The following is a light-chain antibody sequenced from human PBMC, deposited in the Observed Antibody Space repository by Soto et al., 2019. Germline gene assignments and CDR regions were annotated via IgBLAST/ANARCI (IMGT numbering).Light chain of an antibody. CDR1: SSNIGAGYD. V-gene: IGLV1-40*01. J-gene: IGLJ3*02. CDR2: GNS. Sequence: QLVLTQPPSVSGAPGQRVTISCTGSSSNIGAGYDVQWYQQLPGTAPKLLIYGNSNRPSGVPDRISGSKSGTSASLAITGLQAEDEADYYCQSYDSSLSGSRVFGGGTKLTV. CDR3: QSYDSSLSGSRV.